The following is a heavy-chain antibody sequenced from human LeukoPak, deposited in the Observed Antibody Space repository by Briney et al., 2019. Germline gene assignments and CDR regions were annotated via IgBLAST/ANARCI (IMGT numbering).Heavy chain of an antibody. CDR1: GGTFSSYA. V-gene: IGHV1-69*13. CDR3: AREVTMVRGVIQNYYYYMDV. J-gene: IGHJ6*03. CDR2: IIPIFGTA. Sequence: ASVKVSCKASGGTFSSYAISWVRQAPGQGLEWMGGIIPIFGTANYAQKFQGRVTITADESTSTAYMELSSLKSEDTAVYYCAREVTMVRGVIQNYYYYMDVWGKGPTVTISS. D-gene: IGHD3-10*01.